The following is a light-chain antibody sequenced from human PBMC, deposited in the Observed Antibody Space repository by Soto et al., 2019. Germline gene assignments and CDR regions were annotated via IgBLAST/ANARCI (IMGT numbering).Light chain of an antibody. CDR1: SSNIGTYS. CDR3: AAWDDSLNGCV. CDR2: SDN. J-gene: IGLJ1*01. V-gene: IGLV1-44*01. Sequence: QPVLTQPPSASGTPGQRVTISCSGSSSNIGTYSVSWYRHFPGTAPRLLIYSDNQRPSGVPDRFSASKSGASASLAISGLQSEDEADFYCAAWDDSLNGCVFGTGTKLTVL.